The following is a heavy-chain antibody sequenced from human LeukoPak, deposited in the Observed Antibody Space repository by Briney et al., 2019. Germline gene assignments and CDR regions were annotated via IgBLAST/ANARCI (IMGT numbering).Heavy chain of an antibody. V-gene: IGHV4-4*07. CDR1: GGSISSYY. D-gene: IGHD3-10*01. J-gene: IGHJ6*03. CDR3: ARGSYYGSGSYPYYYYYMDA. CDR2: IYTSGST. Sequence: PSETLSLTCTVSGGSISSYYWSWIRQPAGKGLEWIGRIYTSGSTNYNPSLKSRVTMSVDTSKNQFSLKLSSVTAADTAVYYCARGSYYGSGSYPYYYYYMDAWGKGTTVTVSS.